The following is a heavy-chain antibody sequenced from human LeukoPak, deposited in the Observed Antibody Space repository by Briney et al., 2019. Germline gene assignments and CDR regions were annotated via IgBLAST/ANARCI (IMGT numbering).Heavy chain of an antibody. CDR3: ARDGGSGIDY. CDR1: GFSLTTYS. J-gene: IGHJ4*02. V-gene: IGHV3-33*01. Sequence: PGGSLRLSCAASGFSLTTYSTHWLRQAPGKGLEWVAVIWYDGSRKFYGDSVKGRFTVSRDTFENTMYLQMNSLRVEDTAVYYCARDGGSGIDYWGQGTLVTVSS. CDR2: IWYDGSRK. D-gene: IGHD3-10*01.